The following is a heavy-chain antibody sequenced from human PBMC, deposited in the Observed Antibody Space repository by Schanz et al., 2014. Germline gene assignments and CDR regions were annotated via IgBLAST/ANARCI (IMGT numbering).Heavy chain of an antibody. Sequence: EEQLVESGGGLVQPGGSLRLSCAASGFSVGNKYMNWVRQAPGKGLEWVSFIYIGGNTYYADSVKGRFTISRDNSKNTVYIQMNSLRAEDTAVYYCARGGPAYYFDDWGQGTLVNVSS. CDR1: GFSVGNKY. CDR3: ARGGPAYYFDD. J-gene: IGHJ4*02. CDR2: IYIGGNT. V-gene: IGHV3-66*01.